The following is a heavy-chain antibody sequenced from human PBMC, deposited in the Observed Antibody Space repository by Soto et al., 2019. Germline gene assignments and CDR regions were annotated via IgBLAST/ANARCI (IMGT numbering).Heavy chain of an antibody. D-gene: IGHD3-10*01. CDR1: GFTFSSYA. CDR2: ISYDGSNK. CDR3: VRVSLCSTVMVLWYFDP. J-gene: IGHJ2*01. Sequence: QVQLVESGGGVVQPGRSLRLSCAASGFTFSSYAMHWVRQAPGKGLEWVAVISYDGSNKYYADSVKGRFTISRDNSKKTSSELMNRLRAVETAVYYCVRVSLCSTVMVLWYFDPWGRGTLVTVSS. V-gene: IGHV3-30-3*01.